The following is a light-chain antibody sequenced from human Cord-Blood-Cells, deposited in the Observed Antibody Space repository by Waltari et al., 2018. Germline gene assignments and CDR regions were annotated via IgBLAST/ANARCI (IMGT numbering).Light chain of an antibody. CDR2: YDD. CDR3: AAWDDSLNGWV. CDR1: SPTHGNNA. Sequence: QSVLTQPPSVSEAPRQRVTTSCPGRSPTHGNNAVNWYQQHPGKAPKLLIYYDDLLPSGVSDRFSGSKSGTSASLAISGLQSEDEADYYCAAWDDSLNGWVFGGGTKLTVL. J-gene: IGLJ3*02. V-gene: IGLV1-36*01.